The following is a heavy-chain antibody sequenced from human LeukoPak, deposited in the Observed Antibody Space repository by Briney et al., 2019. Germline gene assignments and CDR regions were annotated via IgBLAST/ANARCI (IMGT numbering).Heavy chain of an antibody. CDR1: GYTFTLFG. D-gene: IGHD2/OR15-2a*01. J-gene: IGHJ4*02. Sequence: ASVKVSCRASGYTFTLFGISWVRQAPGQGLEWMGWISAYNGNTNYAQKLQGRVTLTTDTSTSTAYMELRSLRSDDTAVYYCARDCEEYDYWGQGTLVTVSS. V-gene: IGHV1-18*01. CDR3: ARDCEEYDY. CDR2: ISAYNGNT.